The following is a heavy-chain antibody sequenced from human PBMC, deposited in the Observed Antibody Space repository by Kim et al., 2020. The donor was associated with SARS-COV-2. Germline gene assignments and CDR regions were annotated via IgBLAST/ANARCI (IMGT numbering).Heavy chain of an antibody. D-gene: IGHD6-19*01. Sequence: SVKGRFTISRDNSKNTRYLQMDSLKVEDTAMYYCAREGGSSGQAGYFDSWGQGTLATVSS. V-gene: IGHV3-30*07. J-gene: IGHJ4*02. CDR3: AREGGSSGQAGYFDS.